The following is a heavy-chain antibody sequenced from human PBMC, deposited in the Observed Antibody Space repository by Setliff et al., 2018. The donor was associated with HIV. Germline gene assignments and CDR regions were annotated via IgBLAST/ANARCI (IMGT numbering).Heavy chain of an antibody. V-gene: IGHV4-38-2*01. Sequence: SETLSLTCAVSGYSISSGYYWGWIRQPPGKGLEWIGGIYYSGSTYHNPSLKSRVTTSVDTSKNQFSLKLTSVTAADTAVYYCASQYCSAGSCYSDYWGQGTLVTVSS. CDR2: IYYSGST. D-gene: IGHD2-15*01. CDR1: GYSISSGYY. J-gene: IGHJ4*02. CDR3: ASQYCSAGSCYSDY.